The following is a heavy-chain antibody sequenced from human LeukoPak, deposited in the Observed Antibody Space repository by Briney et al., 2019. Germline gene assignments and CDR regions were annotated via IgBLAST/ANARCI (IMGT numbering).Heavy chain of an antibody. J-gene: IGHJ5*02. CDR2: IYYSGST. V-gene: IGHV4-59*01. D-gene: IGHD6-13*01. CDR1: GGSISSYY. CDR3: ARLRVDYSCSWGGNWFVP. Sequence: SSETLSLTCTVSGGSISSYYWSSIRQPPEEGLEWIGHIYYSGSTKYNPSLKSRVTISVDTSKIQFSLKLSSVTAADTAVYYCARLRVDYSCSWGGNWFVPWAQETLDTVSS.